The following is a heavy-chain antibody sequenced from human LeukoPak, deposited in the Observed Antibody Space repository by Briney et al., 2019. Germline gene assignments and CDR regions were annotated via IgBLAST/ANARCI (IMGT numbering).Heavy chain of an antibody. CDR3: VNAVGAKGDYYYYYGMDV. CDR1: GXTFSSYA. V-gene: IGHV3-64D*09. CDR2: ISSNGGST. D-gene: IGHD1-26*01. Sequence: GGSLRLSCSASGXTFSSYAMHWVRQAPGKGLESVSAISSNGGSTYYADSVKGRFTISRDNSKNTLYLQMSSLRAEDTAVYYCVNAVGAKGDYYYYYGMDVWGQGTTVTVSS. J-gene: IGHJ6*02.